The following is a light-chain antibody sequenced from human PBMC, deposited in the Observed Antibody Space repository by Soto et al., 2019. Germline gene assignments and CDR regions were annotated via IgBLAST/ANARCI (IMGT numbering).Light chain of an antibody. CDR3: AAWDASLNAPV. CDR1: NSNIGSSA. Sequence: QSVLIQPPSASGTPGQSVTISCSGSNSNIGSSAVTWYQQLPGTAPKLLIYSDIQRPSGVPDRFSGSKSGTSASLAISGLQSEDEADYHCAAWDASLNAPVFGGGTKLTVL. CDR2: SDI. J-gene: IGLJ2*01. V-gene: IGLV1-44*01.